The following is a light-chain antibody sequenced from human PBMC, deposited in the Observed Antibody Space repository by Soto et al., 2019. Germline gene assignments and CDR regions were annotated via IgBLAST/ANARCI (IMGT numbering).Light chain of an antibody. CDR2: AAS. V-gene: IGKV1-27*01. J-gene: IGKJ4*01. CDR1: QGIGHF. Sequence: LMTQSPSSLSASVGERATITCRASQGIGHFLAWYQQKPGKVPKLLIYAASSLQSSVPYRIIGSGSGTDFTLTISSLQAEDVATYYCQQCKDSHVTFGVGTKVEIK. CDR3: QQCKDSHVT.